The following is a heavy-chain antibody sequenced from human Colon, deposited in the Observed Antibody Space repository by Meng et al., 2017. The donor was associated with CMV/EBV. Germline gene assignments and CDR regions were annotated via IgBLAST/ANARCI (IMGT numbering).Heavy chain of an antibody. J-gene: IGHJ4*02. CDR2: ISPTGIYI. V-gene: IGHV3-21*01. CDR3: VRDNARVQGNIPILVVPQGFDY. Sequence: GESLKISCAASGFTFSSYEMNWVRQAPGKGLEWVSSISPTGIYIYYADSVKGRFTISRDNAKNSLYLQMSSLSAEDTAVYYCVRDNARVQGNIPILVVPQGFDYWGQGTVVTVSS. D-gene: IGHD3-22*01. CDR1: GFTFSSYE.